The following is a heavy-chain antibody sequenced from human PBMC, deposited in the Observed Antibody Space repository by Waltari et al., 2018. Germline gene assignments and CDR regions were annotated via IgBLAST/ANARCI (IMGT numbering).Heavy chain of an antibody. CDR3: ARDLGPYYYYYYGMDV. CDR2: ISYDGSNK. V-gene: IGHV3-30-3*01. CDR1: GFTFSSYA. J-gene: IGHJ6*02. Sequence: QVQLVESGGGVVQPGRSLRLSCAASGFTFSSYAMHWVRQAPGKGLEWVAVISYDGSNKYYADSVKGRFTISRDNSKNTLYLQMNSLRAEDTAVYYCARDLGPYYYYYYGMDVWGQGTTVTVSS.